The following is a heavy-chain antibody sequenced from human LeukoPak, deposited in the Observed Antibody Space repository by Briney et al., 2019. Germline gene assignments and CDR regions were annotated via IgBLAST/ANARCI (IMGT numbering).Heavy chain of an antibody. V-gene: IGHV1-69*13. CDR3: ARQGYTNNLGGYFGDKDDCFDL. CDR1: GGTFSSYI. J-gene: IGHJ3*01. Sequence: ASVKVSCKASGGTFSSYIITWVRQAPGQGLEWMGRIIPMFGTPNYAQKFQDRVTITADESARTAYMELSSLRFEDTAVYYCARQGYTNNLGGYFGDKDDCFDLWGQGTMVTVSS. D-gene: IGHD3-9*01. CDR2: IIPMFGTP.